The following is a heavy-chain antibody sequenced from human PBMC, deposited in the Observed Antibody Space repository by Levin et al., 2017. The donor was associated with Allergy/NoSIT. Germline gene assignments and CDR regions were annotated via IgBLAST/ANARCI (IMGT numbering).Heavy chain of an antibody. CDR3: ARHLAGSGFDPLAY. Sequence: PSQTLSLTCAVSGGSMSGYYWSWIRQPPGKGLEWIAYIYATWATNYNPSLKSRVTTSMDTSKNQFSLKLNSATAADTAVYYCARHLAGSGFDPLAYWGQGILVTVSS. CDR2: IYATWAT. CDR1: GGSMSGYY. D-gene: IGHD5-12*01. V-gene: IGHV4-4*09. J-gene: IGHJ4*02.